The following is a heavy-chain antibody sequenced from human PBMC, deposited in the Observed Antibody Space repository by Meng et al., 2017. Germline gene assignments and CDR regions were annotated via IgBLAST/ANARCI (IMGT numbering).Heavy chain of an antibody. CDR3: ARDRQWLVGGAFDI. CDR1: GFACSSYI. J-gene: IGHJ3*02. CDR2: ISSSSSYI. V-gene: IGHV3-21*01. D-gene: IGHD6-19*01. Sequence: VELVGSRGGLVKLGGSLRLSCAAAGFACSSYIMNWVRQDPGKGLEWVSSISSSSSYIYYADSVKGRFTISRDNAKNSLYLQMNSLRAEDTAVYYCARDRQWLVGGAFDIWGQGTMVTVSS.